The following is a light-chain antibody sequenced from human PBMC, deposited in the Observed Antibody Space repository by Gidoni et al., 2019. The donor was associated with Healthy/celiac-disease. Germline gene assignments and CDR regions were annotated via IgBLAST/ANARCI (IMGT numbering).Light chain of an antibody. CDR3: QQYYRKPWT. CDR2: WAS. V-gene: IGKV4-1*01. CDR1: QSVLDSSNNKNY. Sequence: DIVMTQSPDSLAVSLGERATINCTSSQSVLDSSNNKNYLAWYQQKPGQPPKLLISWASTRESGIPDRFSGSGSGTDFTLTISSLQAEDVAVYYCQQYYRKPWTFGQGTKVEIK. J-gene: IGKJ1*01.